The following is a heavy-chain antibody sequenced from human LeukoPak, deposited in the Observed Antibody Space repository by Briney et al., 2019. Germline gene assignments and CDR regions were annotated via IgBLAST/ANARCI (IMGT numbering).Heavy chain of an antibody. CDR3: ARARNVMVIGDV. J-gene: IGHJ6*04. CDR1: GYTFTGYY. D-gene: IGHD2/OR15-2a*01. CDR2: INPNTGGT. V-gene: IGHV1-2*02. Sequence: ASVKVSCKASGYTFTGYYMHWVRQAPGQGLEWMGWINPNTGGTNYAQKFRGRVTMTRDTTISTAYMELSRLTSDDTAVYYCARARNVMVIGDVWGKGTTVIVSS.